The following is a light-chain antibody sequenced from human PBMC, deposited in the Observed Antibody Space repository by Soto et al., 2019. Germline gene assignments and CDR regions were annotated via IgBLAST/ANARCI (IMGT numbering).Light chain of an antibody. CDR2: YDD. Sequence: QSVLTQPPSVSEAPRQRVTITCSGSSSNIGDNPVNWYQQLPGKAPKLLIYYDDLLASGVSDRYSGSKSGTSASLAISGPESEDEGDYFCAAWDDSLDGVVFGGGTKVTVL. J-gene: IGLJ2*01. CDR3: AAWDDSLDGVV. V-gene: IGLV1-36*01. CDR1: SSNIGDNP.